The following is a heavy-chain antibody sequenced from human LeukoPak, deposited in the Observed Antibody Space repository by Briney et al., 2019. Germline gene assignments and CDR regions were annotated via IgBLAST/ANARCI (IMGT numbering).Heavy chain of an antibody. J-gene: IGHJ4*02. CDR3: ASSPGRWLQSPDYFDY. Sequence: SETLSLTCTVSGGSISSSSYYWGWIRQPPGKGLEWIGSIYYSGSTYYNPSLKSRVTISVDTSKNQFSLKLSSVTAADTAVYHCASSPGRWLQSPDYFDYWGQGTLVTVSS. D-gene: IGHD5-24*01. CDR2: IYYSGST. V-gene: IGHV4-39*07. CDR1: GGSISSSSYY.